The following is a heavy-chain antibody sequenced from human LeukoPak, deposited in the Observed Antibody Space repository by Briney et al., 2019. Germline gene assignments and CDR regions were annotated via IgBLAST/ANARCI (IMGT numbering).Heavy chain of an antibody. CDR3: AKYSGSYLYYFDY. Sequence: GGSLRLSSAASGFTFRSYAMSWVRQAPGKGLEWVSAISGSGGSTYYADSVKGRFTISRDNSKNTLYLQMNSLRAEDTAVYYCAKYSGSYLYYFDYWGQGTLVTVSS. V-gene: IGHV3-23*01. J-gene: IGHJ4*02. CDR1: GFTFRSYA. CDR2: ISGSGGST. D-gene: IGHD1-26*01.